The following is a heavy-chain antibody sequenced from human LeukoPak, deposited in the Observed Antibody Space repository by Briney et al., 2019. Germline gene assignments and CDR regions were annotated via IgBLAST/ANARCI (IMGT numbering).Heavy chain of an antibody. V-gene: IGHV3-23*01. D-gene: IGHD3-22*01. CDR1: GFTFSNYG. J-gene: IGHJ6*02. CDR3: ARDYYDSSGYAREASNGMDV. CDR2: ISGSGANT. Sequence: GGSLRLSCAASGFTFSNYGMSWVRQAPGKGLEWVSLISGSGANTYYADSVKGRFTIARDNSKKTLSLQMNSLRADDTAVYYCARDYYDSSGYAREASNGMDVWGQGTTVTVSS.